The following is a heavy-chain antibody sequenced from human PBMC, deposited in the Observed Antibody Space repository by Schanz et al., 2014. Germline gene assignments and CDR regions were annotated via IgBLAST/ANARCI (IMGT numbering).Heavy chain of an antibody. D-gene: IGHD2-15*01. J-gene: IGHJ4*02. CDR3: ARDRGYCSGGSCLTFDS. Sequence: QVQLVESGGGLVKPGGSLRLSCAASGFTFRDYYMSWIRQAPGRGLEWVSGISGSGGTTHYADSVEGRFTISRVNSENTLYLQMNSLRAEDTAVYYCARDRGYCSGGSCLTFDSWGQGTLVTVSS. CDR1: GFTFRDYY. CDR2: ISGSGGTT. V-gene: IGHV3-11*04.